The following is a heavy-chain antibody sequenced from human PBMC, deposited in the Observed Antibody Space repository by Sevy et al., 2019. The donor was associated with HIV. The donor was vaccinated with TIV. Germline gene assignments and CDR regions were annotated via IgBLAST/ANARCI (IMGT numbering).Heavy chain of an antibody. J-gene: IGHJ6*02. Sequence: GGSLRLSCAASGFTFSNYWMSWVRQAPGKGLEWVANIKLEGSEKYYVDSVKGRFTIARDNAKNSRYLQMNSLRAEDTALYYWARDCSSTSCLWGLDVWGQGPTVTVSS. D-gene: IGHD2-2*01. CDR1: GFTFSNYW. CDR3: ARDCSSTSCLWGLDV. CDR2: IKLEGSEK. V-gene: IGHV3-7*03.